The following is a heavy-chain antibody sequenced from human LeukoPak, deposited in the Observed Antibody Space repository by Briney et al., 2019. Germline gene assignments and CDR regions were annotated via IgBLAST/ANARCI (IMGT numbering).Heavy chain of an antibody. CDR1: GFTFSSYA. CDR2: ISGSGGST. D-gene: IGHD2-15*01. V-gene: IGHV3-23*01. CDR3: AKSYVVVAATSVYYFDY. Sequence: GGSLRLSCAASGFTFSSYAMSWVRQAPGKGLEWVSAISGSGGSTYYADSVKGRFTISRDNSKNTLYLQMNSLRAVDTAVYYCAKSYVVVAATSVYYFDYWGQGTLVTVSS. J-gene: IGHJ4*02.